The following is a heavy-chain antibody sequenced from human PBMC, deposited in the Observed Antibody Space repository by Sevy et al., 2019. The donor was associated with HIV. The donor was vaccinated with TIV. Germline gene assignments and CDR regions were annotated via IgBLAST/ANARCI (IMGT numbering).Heavy chain of an antibody. CDR3: ARAYSNYYYAMDV. V-gene: IGHV4-59*01. D-gene: IGHD4-4*01. CDR2: IYYSGRS. J-gene: IGHJ6*02. Sequence: SETLSLTCTVSGTSISGYYWSWIRQPPGKGLEWVGYIYYSGRSAYNPSLKSRVTISEETSKNQFSLKLSSVTAADTAVYYCARAYSNYYYAMDVWGQGTTVTVSS. CDR1: GTSISGYY.